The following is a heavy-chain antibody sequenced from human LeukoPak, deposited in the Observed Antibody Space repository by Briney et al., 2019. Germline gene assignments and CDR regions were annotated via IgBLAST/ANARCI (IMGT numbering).Heavy chain of an antibody. CDR1: GGSISSGSYY. CDR3: ARAGGLYYYDSSGYWY. CDR2: IYTSGST. J-gene: IGHJ4*02. Sequence: PSQTLSLTCTVSGGSISSGSYYWSWIRQPAGKGLEWIGRIYTSGSTNYNPSLKSRVTRSVDTSKNQFSLNLSSVTAADTAVYYCARAGGLYYYDSSGYWYWGQGTLVTVSS. V-gene: IGHV4-61*02. D-gene: IGHD3-22*01.